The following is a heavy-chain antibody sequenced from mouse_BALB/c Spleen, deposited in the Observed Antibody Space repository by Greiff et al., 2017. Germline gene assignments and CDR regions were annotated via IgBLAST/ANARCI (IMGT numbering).Heavy chain of an antibody. Sequence: EVQGVESGGGLVQPGGSRKLSCAASGFTFSSFGMHWVRQAPEKGLEWVAYISSGSSTIYYADTVTGRFTISRDNPKNTLFLQMTSLRSEDTAMYYCARGEGYYFDYWGQGTTLTVSS. CDR2: ISSGSSTI. CDR1: GFTFSSFG. V-gene: IGHV5-17*02. CDR3: ARGEGYYFDY. J-gene: IGHJ2*01.